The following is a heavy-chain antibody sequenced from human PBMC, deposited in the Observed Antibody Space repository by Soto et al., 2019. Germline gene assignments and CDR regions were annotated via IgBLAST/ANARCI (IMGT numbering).Heavy chain of an antibody. CDR1: GYTFTSYA. CDR3: ARPSSGWYGLDY. Sequence: ASVKVSCKASGYTFTSYAMHWVRQAPGQRLEWMGWINAGNGNTKYSQKFQGRVTITRDTSASTAYVELSSLRSEDTAVYYCARPSSGWYGLDYWGQGTLVTVSS. D-gene: IGHD6-19*01. V-gene: IGHV1-3*01. J-gene: IGHJ4*02. CDR2: INAGNGNT.